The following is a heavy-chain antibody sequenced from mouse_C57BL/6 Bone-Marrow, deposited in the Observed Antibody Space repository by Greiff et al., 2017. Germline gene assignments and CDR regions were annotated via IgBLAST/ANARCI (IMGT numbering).Heavy chain of an antibody. Sequence: EVQLQQSGPELVKPGASVKISCKASGYTFTDYYMNWVKQSPGKSLEWIGDINPNNGGTSYNQKFKGKATLTVDKSSSTAYMELRSLTSEVSAVXYCASYYGYDEWFAYWGQGTLVTVSA. V-gene: IGHV1-26*01. CDR2: INPNNGGT. CDR1: GYTFTDYY. J-gene: IGHJ3*01. D-gene: IGHD2-2*01. CDR3: ASYYGYDEWFAY.